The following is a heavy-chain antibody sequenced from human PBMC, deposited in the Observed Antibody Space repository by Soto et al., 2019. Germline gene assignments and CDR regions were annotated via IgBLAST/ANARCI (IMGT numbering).Heavy chain of an antibody. CDR1: GGALSGFA. D-gene: IGHD3-3*01. CDR3: VRPARFLEGFYLDY. CDR2: VILLYNTT. Sequence: QVQLVQSGPELKKPGSSVKVSCKVSGGALSGFAMSWVRQAPGQVLEWMGGVILLYNTTNYADKFQGRVTITADESTSTAYMQLNSLPSEDTAIYYCVRPARFLEGFYLDYWGQRPRVTVSS. J-gene: IGHJ4*02. V-gene: IGHV1-69*01.